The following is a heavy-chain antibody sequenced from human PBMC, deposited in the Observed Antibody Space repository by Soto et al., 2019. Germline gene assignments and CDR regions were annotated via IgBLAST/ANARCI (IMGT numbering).Heavy chain of an antibody. CDR1: GYTFTSYG. J-gene: IGHJ5*02. D-gene: IGHD2-2*01. V-gene: IGHV1-18*01. CDR3: AREGRGVLVPAAAPWFDP. CDR2: ISAYNCNT. Sequence: QVQLVQSGAEVKKPGASVKVSCKASGYTFTSYGISWVRQAPGQGLEWMGWISAYNCNTNYAQKLPGRVTMTTDTSTSTAYMELRRLRSDATAVYYCAREGRGVLVPAAAPWFDPWGQGTLVTVSS.